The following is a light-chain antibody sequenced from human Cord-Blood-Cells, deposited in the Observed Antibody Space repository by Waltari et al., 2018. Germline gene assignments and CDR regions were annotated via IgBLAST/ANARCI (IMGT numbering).Light chain of an antibody. V-gene: IGKV3-11*01. CDR2: DAS. J-gene: IGKJ4*01. CDR1: QSVSSY. CDR3: QQRSNWFL. Sequence: EIVLTQSPATLSLSPGERATLSCRASQSVSSYLAWYQQKPGQAPRLLIYDASNRATGIPARFSVSGSGTDFTLTISSLEPEDFAVYYCQQRSNWFLFGGGTKVEIK.